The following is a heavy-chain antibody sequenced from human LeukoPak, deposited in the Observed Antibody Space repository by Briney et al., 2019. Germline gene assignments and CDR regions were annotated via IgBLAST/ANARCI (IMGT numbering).Heavy chain of an antibody. CDR3: ARDVAGDGYAFFDY. J-gene: IGHJ4*02. D-gene: IGHD5-24*01. CDR2: IKQDGSEK. Sequence: GGSLRLSCAASGFILSSYWMSWVRQAPGKGLEWVANIKQDGSEKHYVDSVKGRFTISRDNAKNSLYLQMNSLRAEDTAVYYCARDVAGDGYAFFDYWGQGTLVTASS. CDR1: GFILSSYW. V-gene: IGHV3-7*03.